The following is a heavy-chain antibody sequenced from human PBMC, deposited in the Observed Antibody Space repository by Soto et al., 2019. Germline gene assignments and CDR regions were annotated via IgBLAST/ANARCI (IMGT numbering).Heavy chain of an antibody. CDR3: GRSGPRLDY. CDR1: GGSFSGYY. Sequence: PSETLSLTCAVYGGSFSGYYWSWIRQPPGKGLEWIGEINHSGSTNYNPSLKSRVTISVDTSKNQFSLKLSSVTAADTAVYYCGRSGPRLDYWGQGTLVTVSS. J-gene: IGHJ4*02. V-gene: IGHV4-34*01. D-gene: IGHD3-10*01. CDR2: INHSGST.